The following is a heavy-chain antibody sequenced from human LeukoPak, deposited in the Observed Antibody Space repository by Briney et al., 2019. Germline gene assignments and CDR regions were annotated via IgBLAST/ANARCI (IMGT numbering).Heavy chain of an antibody. CDR1: GGSIRSYY. D-gene: IGHD6-13*01. Sequence: SETLSLTCTVSGGSIRSYYWSWIRQPPGKGLEWIGYISYSGSTNYNPSLKSRVTISVDTSKNQFSLKVSSVTAADTAVYYCATDFRVGAAAGNWFDPWGQGTLVTVSS. CDR3: ATDFRVGAAAGNWFDP. J-gene: IGHJ5*02. V-gene: IGHV4-59*01. CDR2: ISYSGST.